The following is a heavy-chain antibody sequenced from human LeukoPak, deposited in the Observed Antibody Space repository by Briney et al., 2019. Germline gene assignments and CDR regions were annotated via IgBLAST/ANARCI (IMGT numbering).Heavy chain of an antibody. D-gene: IGHD3-10*01. V-gene: IGHV3-30-3*01. CDR2: ISYDGSNK. Sequence: SCKASGYTFTSYAMHWVRQAPGKGLEWVAVISYDGSNKYYADSVKGRFTISRDNSKNTLNLQMNSLRAEDTAVYYCARDRAGRFATYYFDYWGQGTLVTVSS. CDR1: GYTFTSYA. J-gene: IGHJ4*02. CDR3: ARDRAGRFATYYFDY.